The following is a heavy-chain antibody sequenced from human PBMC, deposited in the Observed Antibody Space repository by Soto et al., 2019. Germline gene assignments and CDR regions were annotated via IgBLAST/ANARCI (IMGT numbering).Heavy chain of an antibody. D-gene: IGHD1-26*01. V-gene: IGHV3-15*05. Sequence: EVQLVESGGGLVKPGGSLRLSCAASGFTFSNAWMTWVRQPPGKGLEWVGQIKSEPDGGTIDYATPVKGRITISRDDLKNTRYLQMNNLNTEDTGVYYWTASWEWEKLYLDYWGQGTLVTVDS. CDR1: GFTFSNAW. CDR2: IKSEPDGGTI. CDR3: TASWEWEKLYLDY. J-gene: IGHJ4*02.